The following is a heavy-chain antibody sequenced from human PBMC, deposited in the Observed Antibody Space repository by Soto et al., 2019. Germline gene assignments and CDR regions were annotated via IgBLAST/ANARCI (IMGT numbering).Heavy chain of an antibody. Sequence: ASVKVSCKASGYTFTSYDINWVRQATGQGLEWMGWMNPNSGNTGYAQKLQGRVTMTTDTSTSTAYMELRSLRSDDTAVYYCARVRYCSGGSCYPDENFDYWGQGTLVTVSS. J-gene: IGHJ4*02. CDR1: GYTFTSYD. CDR2: MNPNSGNT. D-gene: IGHD2-15*01. V-gene: IGHV1-8*01. CDR3: ARVRYCSGGSCYPDENFDY.